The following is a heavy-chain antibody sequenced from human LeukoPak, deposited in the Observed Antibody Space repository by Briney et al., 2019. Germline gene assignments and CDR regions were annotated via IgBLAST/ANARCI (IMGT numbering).Heavy chain of an antibody. J-gene: IGHJ4*02. D-gene: IGHD2-2*01. CDR2: ISAYNGNT. CDR1: GYTFTSYG. V-gene: IGHV1-18*01. Sequence: ASVKVSCKASGYTFTSYGISWVRQAPGQGLEWMGWISAYNGNTNYAQKLQGRVTMTTDTSTSTAYMELRSLRSDDTAVYYCASGDCSSTSCYFSLDYWGQGTLVTVS. CDR3: ASGDCSSTSCYFSLDY.